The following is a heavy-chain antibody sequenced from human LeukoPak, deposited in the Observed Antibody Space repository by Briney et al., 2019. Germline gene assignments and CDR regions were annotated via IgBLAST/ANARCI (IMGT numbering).Heavy chain of an antibody. V-gene: IGHV4-34*01. CDR2: INHSGST. D-gene: IGHD3-10*01. J-gene: IGHJ4*02. Sequence: LRLSCAASGFTFSDYYMSWIRQAPGKGLEWIGEINHSGSTNYNPSLKSRVTISVDTSKNQFSLKLSSVTAADTAVYYCARRFPGSYFYWGQGTLVTVSS. CDR1: GFTFSDYY. CDR3: ARRFPGSYFY.